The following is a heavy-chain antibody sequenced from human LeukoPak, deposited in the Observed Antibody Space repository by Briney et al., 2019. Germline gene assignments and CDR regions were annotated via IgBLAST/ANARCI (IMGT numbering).Heavy chain of an antibody. V-gene: IGHV3-74*01. D-gene: IGHD1-1*01. CDR2: INSDGSGT. CDR1: GFIFGNYR. J-gene: IGHJ5*02. Sequence: GSLRLSCATSGFIFGNYRMHWVRQAPGKGLVWVSRINSDGSGTDYAESVKGRFTISRDNAKNTLYLHMSGLRVEDTAVYYCARDMNGLTWGQGTLVTVSS. CDR3: ARDMNGLT.